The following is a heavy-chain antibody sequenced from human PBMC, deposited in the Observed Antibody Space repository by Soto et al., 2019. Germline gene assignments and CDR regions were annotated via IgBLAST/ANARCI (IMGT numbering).Heavy chain of an antibody. CDR3: ASSITYYDFWSGYSYDAFDI. Sequence: GGSLRLSCAASGFTFSSYAMSWVRQAPGKGLEWVSAISGSGGSTYYADSVKGRFTISRDNSKNTLYLQMNSLRAEDTAVYYCASSITYYDFWSGYSYDAFDIWGQGTMVTVSS. V-gene: IGHV3-23*01. J-gene: IGHJ3*02. CDR1: GFTFSSYA. D-gene: IGHD3-3*01. CDR2: ISGSGGST.